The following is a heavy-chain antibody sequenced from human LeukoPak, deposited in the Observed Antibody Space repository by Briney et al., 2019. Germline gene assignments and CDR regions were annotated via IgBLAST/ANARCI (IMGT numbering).Heavy chain of an antibody. Sequence: SETLSLTCTVSGGSISSYYWSWIRQPPGKGLEWIGYIYYSGSTNYNPSLESRVTISVDTSKNQFSLKLSSVTAADTALYYCARALPERFGWFGPWGQGTLVTVSS. V-gene: IGHV4-59*01. CDR2: IYYSGST. CDR1: GGSISSYY. CDR3: ARALPERFGWFGP. D-gene: IGHD3-16*01. J-gene: IGHJ5*02.